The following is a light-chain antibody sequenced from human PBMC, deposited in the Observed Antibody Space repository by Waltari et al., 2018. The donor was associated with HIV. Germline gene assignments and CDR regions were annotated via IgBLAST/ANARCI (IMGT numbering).Light chain of an antibody. CDR2: GAS. CDR3: QQYIGSPRT. Sequence: DIALTQSPGTLSLSPGERATLSCRASQTISSTYLAWDQQRPGQAPRLLIYGASSRANGIPDRLSGSGAGTEFTLTNSSLEPEDCAVYYCQQYIGSPRTFGQGTKVELK. J-gene: IGKJ1*01. V-gene: IGKV3-20*01. CDR1: QTISSTY.